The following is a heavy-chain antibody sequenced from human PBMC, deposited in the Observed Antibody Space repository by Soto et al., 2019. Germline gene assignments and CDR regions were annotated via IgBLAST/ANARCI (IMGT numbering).Heavy chain of an antibody. D-gene: IGHD3-16*02. CDR2: ISTYYGNT. Sequence: QVQLVLSGPEVKKPGASVKVSCKTSGYNFMNYGITWVRQAPGQGPEWMGWISTYYGNTASAQQFQGRVTMTIQRSTTTVFMEVRGLRSDDTAVYYCTREVDLRGVIANDYWGQGTLVTVSS. CDR3: TREVDLRGVIANDY. V-gene: IGHV1-18*04. CDR1: GYNFMNYG. J-gene: IGHJ4*02.